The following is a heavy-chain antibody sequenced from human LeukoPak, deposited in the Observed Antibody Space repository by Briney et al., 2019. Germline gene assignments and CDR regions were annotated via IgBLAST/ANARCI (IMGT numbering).Heavy chain of an antibody. CDR1: GYSISSGYY. V-gene: IGHV4-38-2*02. CDR3: ARDSIRVQTGTTP. J-gene: IGHJ5*02. Sequence: SETLSLTCTVSGYSISSGYYWGWIRPPPGKGLEWIGSIYYTGTTYYNPSLNYRVTISVDTSKNQFSLRLTSVTAADTAVYYCARDSIRVQTGTTPWGRGTLVTVSS. CDR2: IYYTGTT. D-gene: IGHD1-1*01.